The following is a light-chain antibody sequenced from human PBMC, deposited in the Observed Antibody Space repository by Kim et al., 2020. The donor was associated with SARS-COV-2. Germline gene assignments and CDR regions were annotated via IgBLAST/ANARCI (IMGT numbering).Light chain of an antibody. V-gene: IGLV3-9*01. CDR3: QVWDSSTVV. Sequence: SVALGQTARITCGGNNIGRKNVPWYQQKPGQAPVLVIYRDSNRPSGIPERFSGSNSGNTATLTISRAQAGDEADYYCQVWDSSTVVFGGGTQLTVL. CDR2: RDS. J-gene: IGLJ2*01. CDR1: NIGRKN.